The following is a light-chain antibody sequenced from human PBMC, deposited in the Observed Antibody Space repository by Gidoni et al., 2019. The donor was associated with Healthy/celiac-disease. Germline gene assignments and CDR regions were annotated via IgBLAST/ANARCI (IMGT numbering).Light chain of an antibody. CDR3: QQYYSTPQT. J-gene: IGKJ1*01. V-gene: IGKV4-1*01. CDR1: QSVLYSSNNKNY. Sequence: DIVMTHSPDSLAVSLGERATINCKSSQSVLYSSNNKNYLAWYQQKPGQPPKLLIYWASTRESGVPDRFSGSGSGTDFTLTISSLQAEDVAVYYCQQYYSTPQTFGQGTKVKSN. CDR2: WAS.